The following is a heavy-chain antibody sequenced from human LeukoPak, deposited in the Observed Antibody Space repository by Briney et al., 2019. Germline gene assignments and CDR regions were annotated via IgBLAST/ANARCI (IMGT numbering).Heavy chain of an antibody. CDR2: IYSGGRT. CDR1: GFTVSSNY. D-gene: IGHD3-9*01. V-gene: IGHV3-66*01. CDR3: ARSPASYDILTGCPDY. J-gene: IGHJ4*02. Sequence: PGGSLRLSCAASGFTVSSNYMSWVRQAPGKGLEWVSVIYSGGRTYYADSVKGRFTISRDNSKNTLYLQMNSLRAEDTAVYYCARSPASYDILTGCPDYWGQGTLVTVSS.